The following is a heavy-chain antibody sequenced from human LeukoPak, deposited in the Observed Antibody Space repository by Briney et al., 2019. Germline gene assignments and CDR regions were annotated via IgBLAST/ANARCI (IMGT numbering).Heavy chain of an antibody. Sequence: GGSLRLSCAASGFTFSSYAMHWVRQAPGKGLEWVTVISYDGSNKYYADSVKGRFTVSRDNSKNTLYLQMNSLRAEDTAVYYCARAARGIVATIPTDYWGQGTLVTVSS. CDR2: ISYDGSNK. J-gene: IGHJ4*02. D-gene: IGHD5-12*01. CDR3: ARAARGIVATIPTDY. V-gene: IGHV3-30-3*01. CDR1: GFTFSSYA.